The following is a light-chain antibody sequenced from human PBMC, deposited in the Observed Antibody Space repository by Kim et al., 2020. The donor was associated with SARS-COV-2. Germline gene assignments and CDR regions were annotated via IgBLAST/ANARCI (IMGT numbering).Light chain of an antibody. V-gene: IGKV1-16*02. CDR1: QDINHY. J-gene: IGKJ4*01. Sequence: ASVGDTVTITCRASQDINHYLAWFQQKPGKAPKSLIYGTSNLRGGVPSKFSGSGSATDFTLTISSLQPEDFATYYCQQYKSYPRTFGGGTKVDIK. CDR3: QQYKSYPRT. CDR2: GTS.